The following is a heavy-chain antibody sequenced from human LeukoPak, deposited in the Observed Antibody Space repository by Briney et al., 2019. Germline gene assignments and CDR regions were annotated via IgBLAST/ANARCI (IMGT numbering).Heavy chain of an antibody. Sequence: SETLSLTCTVSGGSISSYYWSWIRQPPGKGLEWIGYIYYSGSTNYNPSLKSRVTISVDTSKNQFSLKLSSVTAADTAVYYCARAYIPLYGDYVGYFQHWGQGTLVTVSS. J-gene: IGHJ1*01. CDR3: ARAYIPLYGDYVGYFQH. V-gene: IGHV4-59*01. CDR1: GGSISSYY. D-gene: IGHD4-17*01. CDR2: IYYSGST.